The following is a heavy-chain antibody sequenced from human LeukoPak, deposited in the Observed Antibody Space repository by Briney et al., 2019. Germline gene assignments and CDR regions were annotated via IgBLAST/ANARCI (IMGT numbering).Heavy chain of an antibody. V-gene: IGHV4-59*08. CDR2: IYYSGST. CDR3: ARQGRHIAAAGHWYFDL. D-gene: IGHD6-13*01. CDR1: GGSISRYY. J-gene: IGHJ2*01. Sequence: SETLSLTCTVSGGSISRYYWSWIRQPPGKGLGWIGYIYYSGSTNYNPSLKSRVTISVDTSKNQFSLKVSSVTAADTAVYYCARQGRHIAAAGHWYFDLWGRGTLVTVSS.